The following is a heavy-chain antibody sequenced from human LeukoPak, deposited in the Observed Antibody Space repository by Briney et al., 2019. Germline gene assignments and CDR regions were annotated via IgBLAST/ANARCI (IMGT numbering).Heavy chain of an antibody. D-gene: IGHD1-1*01. J-gene: IGHJ6*02. CDR2: IIPIFGTA. Sequence: SVKVSCKASGGTFSSYAISWVRQAPGQGPEWMGGIIPIFGTANYAQKFQGRVTITADESTSTAYMELSSLRSEDTAVYYCARSSADWNDRASYYYYGMDVWGQGTTVTVSS. CDR3: ARSSADWNDRASYYYYGMDV. V-gene: IGHV1-69*13. CDR1: GGTFSSYA.